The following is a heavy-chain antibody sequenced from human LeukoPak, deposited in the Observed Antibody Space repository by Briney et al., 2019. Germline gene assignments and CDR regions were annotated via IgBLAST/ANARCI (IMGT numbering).Heavy chain of an antibody. D-gene: IGHD1-26*01. J-gene: IGHJ4*02. V-gene: IGHV3-74*01. CDR2: IKTDGTST. CDR3: AREKYSGSYYGIDF. Sequence: PGGSLRLSCAASGFTFSNYWMHWVRQAPGQGLVWVSRIKTDGTSTNYADSVKGRFAISRDNTKSTVYPQMNSLRAEDTAAYYCAREKYSGSYYGIDFWGQGTLVTVSS. CDR1: GFTFSNYW.